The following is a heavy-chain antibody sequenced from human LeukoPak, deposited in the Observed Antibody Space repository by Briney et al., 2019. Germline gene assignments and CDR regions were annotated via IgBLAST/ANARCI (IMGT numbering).Heavy chain of an antibody. CDR1: GFTFSDHH. CDR2: ARNKPNSCST. CDR3: TRVLTTDRGWYTFEF. J-gene: IGHJ4*02. V-gene: IGHV3-72*01. D-gene: IGHD6-19*01. Sequence: GGSLRLSCEGSGFTFSDHHMDWVRQAPGMGLERFGRGPARNKPNSCSTQYATSVRGRFTISRDDSKNSLYLQISSLTTEDTAMYYCTRVLTTDRGWYTFEFWGQGVLVTVSS.